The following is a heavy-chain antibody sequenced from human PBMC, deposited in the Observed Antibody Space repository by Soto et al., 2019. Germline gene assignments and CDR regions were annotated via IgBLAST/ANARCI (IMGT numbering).Heavy chain of an antibody. CDR1: GYTLTELS. CDR2: FDPEDGET. J-gene: IGHJ5*02. CDR3: ATGGDFGVVGWFDP. V-gene: IGHV1-24*01. D-gene: IGHD3-3*01. Sequence: ASVKVSCKXSGYTLTELSMHWVRQAPGKGLEWMGGFDPEDGETIYAQKFQGRVTMTEDTSTDTAYMELSSLRSEDTAVYYCATGGDFGVVGWFDPWGQGTLVTVSS.